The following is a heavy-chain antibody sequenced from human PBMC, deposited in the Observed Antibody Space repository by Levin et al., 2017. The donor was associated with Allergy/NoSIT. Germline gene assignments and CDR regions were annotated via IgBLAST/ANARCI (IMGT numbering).Heavy chain of an antibody. V-gene: IGHV3-30*03. CDR3: ATVESGNYYGYYYYGLDV. CDR1: GFTFSGYG. D-gene: IGHD1-26*01. J-gene: IGHJ6*02. Sequence: SCAASGFTFSGYGMHWVRQAPGKGLEWVAVISYDGSNKYYADSVKGRFTISRDNSKNTLYLQMNSLRAEDTAVYYCATVESGNYYGYYYYGLDVWGQGTTVTVSS. CDR2: ISYDGSNK.